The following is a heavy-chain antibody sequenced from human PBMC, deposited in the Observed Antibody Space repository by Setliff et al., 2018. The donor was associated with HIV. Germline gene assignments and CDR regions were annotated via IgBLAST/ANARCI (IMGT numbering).Heavy chain of an antibody. Sequence: PSETLSLTCTVSGGSISSGSYYWNWIRQPAGKGLEWIGRIYFSGSTNYNPSLKSRVTISVDTSRNQFSLRLSSVTAADTAFYYCARHNPASVPASSPDYWGQGTLVTVSS. CDR1: GGSISSGSYY. CDR2: IYFSGST. J-gene: IGHJ4*02. CDR3: ARHNPASVPASSPDY. V-gene: IGHV4-61*02. D-gene: IGHD2-2*01.